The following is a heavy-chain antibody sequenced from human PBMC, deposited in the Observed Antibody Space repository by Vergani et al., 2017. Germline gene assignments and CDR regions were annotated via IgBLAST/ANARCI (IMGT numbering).Heavy chain of an antibody. J-gene: IGHJ4*02. D-gene: IGHD3-22*01. CDR1: SFTFSSYS. CDR3: ARVGGRGYYDSSGYPY. Sequence: EVQLVESGGGLVKPGGSLRLSCAASSFTFSSYSMNWVRQAPGKGLEWVSSISSSSSYIYYADSVKGRFTISRDNAKNSLYLQMNSLRAEDTAVYYCARVGGRGYYDSSGYPYWGQGTLVTVSS. CDR2: ISSSSSYI. V-gene: IGHV3-21*01.